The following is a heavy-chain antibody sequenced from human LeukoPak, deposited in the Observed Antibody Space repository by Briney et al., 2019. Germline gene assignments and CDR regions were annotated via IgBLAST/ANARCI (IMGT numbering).Heavy chain of an antibody. CDR3: ARVGGYSGCGAGRLDFFDY. CDR1: GYTFTSYG. Sequence: ASVKVSCKASGYTFTSYGISWVRQAPGQGLEWMGWISAYNGNTNYAQKLQGRVTMTTDTSTSTAYMELRSLRSDDTAVYYCARVGGYSGCGAGRLDFFDYWGQGTLVTVSS. V-gene: IGHV1-18*01. CDR2: ISAYNGNT. J-gene: IGHJ4*02. D-gene: IGHD5-12*01.